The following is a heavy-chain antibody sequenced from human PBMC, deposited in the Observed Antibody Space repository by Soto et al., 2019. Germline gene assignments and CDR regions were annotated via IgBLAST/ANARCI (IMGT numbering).Heavy chain of an antibody. CDR2: IYHSGST. D-gene: IGHD5-18*01. CDR1: GGSISSSNW. V-gene: IGHV4-4*02. CDR3: ARESWLGTRWFHP. Sequence: SETPSITCAVYGGSISSSNWWSGVRQPPGKGLEWIGEIYHSGSTNYNPSLKSRVTISVDKSKNQFSLKLRSVTAADTAVYYFARESWLGTRWFHPWGQATPVNVSS. J-gene: IGHJ5*02.